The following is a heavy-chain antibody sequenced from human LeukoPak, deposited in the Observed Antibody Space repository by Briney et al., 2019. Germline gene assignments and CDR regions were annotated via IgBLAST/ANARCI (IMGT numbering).Heavy chain of an antibody. Sequence: GSSVTVSCKTSGGTFSSYAISWVRLAPGQGLEWMGRIVPSLDITHYAQKFQGRVTLTADKSTTTAYMELNSLRSEDTAVYYCARDSYSLFDYWGQGTLVTVSS. D-gene: IGHD5-18*01. V-gene: IGHV1-69*04. J-gene: IGHJ4*02. CDR1: GGTFSSYA. CDR2: IVPSLDIT. CDR3: ARDSYSLFDY.